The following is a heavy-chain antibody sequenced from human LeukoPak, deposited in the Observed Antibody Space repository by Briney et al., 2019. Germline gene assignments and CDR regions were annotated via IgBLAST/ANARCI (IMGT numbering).Heavy chain of an antibody. CDR1: GYRFTSYG. J-gene: IGHJ6*02. D-gene: IGHD3-22*01. CDR2: ISGYNGNT. CDR3: AREGITMIVVVNYYGMDV. Sequence: ASVKVSCKASGYRFTSYGISWVRQAPGQGLEGMGWISGYNGNTNYAKKLQGRVTMTTDTSTSTAYMELRSLRSDDTAVYYCAREGITMIVVVNYYGMDVWGQGTTVTVSS. V-gene: IGHV1-18*01.